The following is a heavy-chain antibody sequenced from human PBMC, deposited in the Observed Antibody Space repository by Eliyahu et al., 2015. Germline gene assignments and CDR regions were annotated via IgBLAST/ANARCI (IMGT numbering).Heavy chain of an antibody. Sequence: QLQLQESGPGLVKPSETLSLTCTVXXGSXSSSSYYWGWIRXPPGKGLEWIGSIYYSGSTYYNPSLKSRVTISVDTSKNQFSLKLSSVTAADTAVYYCAGGEVVTASFDYWGQGTLVTVSS. D-gene: IGHD2-21*02. CDR1: XGSXSSSSYY. CDR3: AGGEVVTASFDY. CDR2: IYYSGST. J-gene: IGHJ4*02. V-gene: IGHV4-39*07.